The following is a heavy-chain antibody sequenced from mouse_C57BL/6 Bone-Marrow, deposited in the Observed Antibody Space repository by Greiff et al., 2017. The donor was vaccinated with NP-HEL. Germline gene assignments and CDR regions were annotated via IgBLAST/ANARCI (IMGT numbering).Heavy chain of an antibody. V-gene: IGHV1-58*01. J-gene: IGHJ2*01. CDR1: GYTFTSYG. CDR2: IYIGNGYT. Sequence: VQLQQSGAELVRPGSSVKMSCKTSGYTFTSYGINWVKQRPGQGLEWIGYIYIGNGYTEYNEKFKGKATLISDTSSSTAYMQLSRLTSDDSAIYFCASPYDGYSSYCFDYWGQGTTLTVSS. D-gene: IGHD2-3*01. CDR3: ASPYDGYSSYCFDY.